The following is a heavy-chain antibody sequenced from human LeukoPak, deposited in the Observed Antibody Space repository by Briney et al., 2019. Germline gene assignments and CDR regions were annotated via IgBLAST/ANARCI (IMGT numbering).Heavy chain of an antibody. CDR3: ARPGIRDYFYYMDV. J-gene: IGHJ6*03. CDR1: GDSSSWHY. D-gene: IGHD3-3*02. Sequence: SETLSLTCAVYGDSSSWHYWSWIRQPPGKGMEWIGEINQRGTTTYNPSLKSRLTISRDTSRNQYFLNLDSVTAADTAIYYCARPGIRDYFYYMDVWGEGTPVTVSS. V-gene: IGHV4-34*01. CDR2: INQRGTT.